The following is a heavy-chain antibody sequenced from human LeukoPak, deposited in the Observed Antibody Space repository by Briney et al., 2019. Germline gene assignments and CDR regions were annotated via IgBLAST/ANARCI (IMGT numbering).Heavy chain of an antibody. CDR3: ARDGYYDSSGYYRTLPFDY. CDR1: GGSISSGSYY. CDR2: IYTSGST. D-gene: IGHD3-22*01. J-gene: IGHJ4*02. V-gene: IGHV4-61*02. Sequence: SETLSPNCTVSGGSISSGSYYWSWIRQPAGKGLEWIGRIYTSGSTNYNPSLKSRVTISVDTSKNQFSLKLSSVTAADTAVYYCARDGYYDSSGYYRTLPFDYWGQGTLVTVSS.